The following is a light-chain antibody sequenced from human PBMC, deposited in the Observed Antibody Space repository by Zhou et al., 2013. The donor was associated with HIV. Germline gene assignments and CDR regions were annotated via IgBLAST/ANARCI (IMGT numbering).Light chain of an antibody. Sequence: DIQLTQSPSFLSASVGDRVTITCRANQGINSDLVWYQKKPGKAPQLLIYAASTLQSGVSIRFSGRGSGTEFTLTINSLQPEDVASYYCQFLNAYRCAFGQGTKVEIK. CDR3: QFLNAYRCA. CDR2: AAS. V-gene: IGKV1-9*01. CDR1: QGINSD. J-gene: IGKJ2*02.